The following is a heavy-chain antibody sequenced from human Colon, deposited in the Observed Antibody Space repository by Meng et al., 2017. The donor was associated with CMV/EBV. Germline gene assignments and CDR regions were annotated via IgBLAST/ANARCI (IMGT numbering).Heavy chain of an antibody. D-gene: IGHD6-6*01. CDR1: GGTFSSYA. Sequence: SVKVSCKASGGTFSSYAISWVRQAPGQGLEWMGGIIPILGIANYAQKFQGRVTITADKSTSTAYMELSSLRSEDTAVYYCAPYPGSSSTTDYWGQGTPVTVSS. V-gene: IGHV1-69*10. CDR3: APYPGSSSTTDY. CDR2: IIPILGIA. J-gene: IGHJ4*02.